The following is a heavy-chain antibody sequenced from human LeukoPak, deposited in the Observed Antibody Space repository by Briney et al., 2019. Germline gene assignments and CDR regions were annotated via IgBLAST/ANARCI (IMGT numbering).Heavy chain of an antibody. CDR3: ARDFWGAYRVDYFDC. V-gene: IGHV3-7*01. J-gene: IGHJ4*02. Sequence: GGSLTLSCAASGFTFSNYWMSWVRRAPGKGLEWVANIKQDGSETYSVDSVRGRLTISRDNAKNSLYLQMNSLRAEDTAVYYCARDFWGAYRVDYFDCWGQGTLVTVSS. D-gene: IGHD3-3*01. CDR2: IKQDGSET. CDR1: GFTFSNYW.